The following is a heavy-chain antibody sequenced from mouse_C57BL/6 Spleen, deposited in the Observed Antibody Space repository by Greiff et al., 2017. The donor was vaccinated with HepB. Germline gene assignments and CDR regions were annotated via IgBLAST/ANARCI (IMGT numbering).Heavy chain of an antibody. D-gene: IGHD2-1*01. CDR3: AKGGNYGDYYAMDY. J-gene: IGHJ4*01. V-gene: IGHV1-50*01. CDR1: GYTFTSYW. Sequence: QVQLQQPGAELVKPGASVKLSCKASGYTFTSYWMQWVKQRPGQGLEWIGEIDPSDSYTNYNQKFKGKATVTVDTSSSTAYMQLSSLTSEDSAVYYCAKGGNYGDYYAMDYWGQGTSVTVSS. CDR2: IDPSDSYT.